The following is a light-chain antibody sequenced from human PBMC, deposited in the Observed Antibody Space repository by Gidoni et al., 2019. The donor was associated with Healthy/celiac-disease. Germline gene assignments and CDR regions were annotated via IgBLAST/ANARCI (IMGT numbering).Light chain of an antibody. J-gene: IGKJ4*01. CDR2: GAS. CDR3: QQYNNWPPLT. Sequence: EIVITQSPATLSVSPVERATLSCRSSQSVLSNLAWYQQKPGQAPRLLIYGASTRATGIPARVSGSGSGTECTLTISRLQSEDFAVYYCQQYNNWPPLTFXGXTKVEIK. V-gene: IGKV3-15*01. CDR1: QSVLSN.